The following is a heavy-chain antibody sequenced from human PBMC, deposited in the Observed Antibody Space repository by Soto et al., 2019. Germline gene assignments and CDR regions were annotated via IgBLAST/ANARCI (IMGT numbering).Heavy chain of an antibody. D-gene: IGHD3-3*01. CDR2: IIPIFGTA. J-gene: IGHJ4*02. V-gene: IGHV1-69*13. CDR1: GGTFSSYA. CDR3: IFGVNPYLFAY. Sequence: SVKVSCKASGGTFSSYAISWVRQAPGQGLEWMGGIIPIFGTANYAQKFQGRVTITADESTSTAYMELSSLRSEGTAVYFAIFGVNPYLFAYWTRGSLVTVSA.